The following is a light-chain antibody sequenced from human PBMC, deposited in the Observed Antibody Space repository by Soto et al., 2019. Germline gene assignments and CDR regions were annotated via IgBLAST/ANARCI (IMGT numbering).Light chain of an antibody. CDR2: EVV. J-gene: IGLJ2*01. Sequence: QSALTQPPSASGSPGQSVTISCTGTDSNYVSWYQQHPSKAPKLLIYEVVKRPSGVPDRFSGSKSGNTASLTVSGLQAEDEADYHCTSYAGNNNLVFGGGTKLTVL. CDR3: TSYAGNNNLV. V-gene: IGLV2-8*01. CDR1: DSNY.